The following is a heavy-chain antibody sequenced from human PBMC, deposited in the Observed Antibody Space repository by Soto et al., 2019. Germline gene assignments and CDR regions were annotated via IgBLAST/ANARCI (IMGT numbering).Heavy chain of an antibody. Sequence: SVKVSCKASVCTFSSYTIIWVRQAPGQGLEWMGRIIPILGIANYAQKFQGRVTITADKSTSTAYMELSSLRSEDTAVYYCADLMTTVTTGYMDVWGKGTTVTVSS. CDR2: IIPILGIA. J-gene: IGHJ6*03. CDR1: VCTFSSYT. V-gene: IGHV1-69*02. CDR3: ADLMTTVTTGYMDV. D-gene: IGHD4-17*01.